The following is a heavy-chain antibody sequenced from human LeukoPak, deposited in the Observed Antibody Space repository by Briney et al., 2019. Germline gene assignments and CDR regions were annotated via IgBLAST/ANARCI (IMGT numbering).Heavy chain of an antibody. V-gene: IGHV4-4*07. CDR1: GGSISSYY. J-gene: IGHJ5*02. CDR3: AREMWLAAATTYDWFDP. Sequence: SETLSLTCTVSGGSISSYYWSWIRQPAGKGLEWIGRIYTSGSTNYNPSLKSRVTMSVDTSSNQFSLKLSSVTAADTAVYYCAREMWLAAATTYDWFDPWGQGTLVTVSS. CDR2: IYTSGST. D-gene: IGHD6-25*01.